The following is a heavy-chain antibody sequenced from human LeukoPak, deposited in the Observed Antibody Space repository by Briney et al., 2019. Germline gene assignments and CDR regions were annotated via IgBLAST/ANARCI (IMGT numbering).Heavy chain of an antibody. CDR1: GNTFTNYD. CDR2: MNPNSGNT. D-gene: IGHD2-15*01. V-gene: IGHV1-8*01. CDR3: ARGRMGSGGSRKPDNWFDP. J-gene: IGHJ5*02. Sequence: ASVKVSCKASGNTFTNYDINWVRQATGQGLEWMGWMNPNSGNTGYAQKFQGRVTMTRNTSISTAYMELSSLRSEDTAVYYCARGRMGSGGSRKPDNWFDPWGQGTLVTVSS.